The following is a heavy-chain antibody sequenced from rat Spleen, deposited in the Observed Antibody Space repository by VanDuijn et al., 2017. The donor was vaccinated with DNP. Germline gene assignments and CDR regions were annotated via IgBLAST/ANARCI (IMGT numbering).Heavy chain of an antibody. D-gene: IGHD1-1*01. J-gene: IGHJ2*01. V-gene: IGHV5S13*01. CDR2: ITNSGGHT. CDR1: GFTFSNYG. Sequence: EVHLVESGGGLVQPGRSLKLSCAASGFTFSNYGMAWIRQVPGKGLEWVASITNSGGHTNYRASVKGRFTVSRDYAKPTLYLQMDSLRSEDTATYYCTRYYDSFDYWGQGVMVTVSS. CDR3: TRYYDSFDY.